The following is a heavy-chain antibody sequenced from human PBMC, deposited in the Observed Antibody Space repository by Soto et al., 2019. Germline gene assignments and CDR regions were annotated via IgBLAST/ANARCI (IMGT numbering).Heavy chain of an antibody. CDR2: IIPMFDTT. J-gene: IGHJ4*02. CDR3: TRHRGYSSGYWGQDF. Sequence: QVQLVQSGAEVKKPGSSVKVSCKASGGAFGSYAINWVRQAPGQGLEWMGGIIPMFDTTNYAQRFQGRVTVTADESTSTVYLELTRLKSEDTAMYYCTRHRGYSSGYWGQDFWGQGTLVTVYS. V-gene: IGHV1-69*01. CDR1: GGAFGSYA. D-gene: IGHD5-12*01.